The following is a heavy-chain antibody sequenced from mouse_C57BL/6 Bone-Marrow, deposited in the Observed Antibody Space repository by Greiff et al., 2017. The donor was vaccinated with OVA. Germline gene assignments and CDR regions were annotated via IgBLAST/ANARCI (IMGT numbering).Heavy chain of an antibody. CDR3: ARPGDYDGDWFAY. CDR1: GYTFTTYP. D-gene: IGHD2-4*01. CDR2: FHPYNDDN. Sequence: QVQLQQSGAELVKPGASVKMSCKASGYTFTTYPLEWMKQNHGKSLEWIGNFHPYNDDNKYNEKFKGKATLPVDKSSSTVYLELSRLTSEDSAVYYCARPGDYDGDWFAYWGQGTLVTVSA. V-gene: IGHV1-47*01. J-gene: IGHJ3*01.